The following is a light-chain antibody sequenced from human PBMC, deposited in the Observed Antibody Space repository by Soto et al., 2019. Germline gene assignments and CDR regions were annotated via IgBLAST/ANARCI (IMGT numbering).Light chain of an antibody. CDR1: QSVTSSY. J-gene: IGKJ1*01. CDR2: GAS. V-gene: IGKV3-20*01. Sequence: EIVLTQSPGTLSLSPGERVTLSCRASQSVTSSYLAWYQQRPGQAPRLLIYGASRRATGIPDRFSGSGSGTDFTLTISRLEPEDSARYSCQQYDTSPPTFGQGTKVDIK. CDR3: QQYDTSPPT.